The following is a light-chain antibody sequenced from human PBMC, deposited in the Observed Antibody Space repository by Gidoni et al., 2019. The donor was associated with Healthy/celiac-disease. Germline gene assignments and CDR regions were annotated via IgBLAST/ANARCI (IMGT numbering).Light chain of an antibody. J-gene: IGKJ2*01. CDR2: AAS. V-gene: IGKV1-9*01. Sequence: DIQLTQSPSFLSASVGDRVTITCRASQGISSYLAWYQQQPGKAPKLLIYAASTLQSGVPSRFSGSGSGTEFTLTISSLQPEDFATYYCQQLNSYPYTCGQXTKLEIK. CDR3: QQLNSYPYT. CDR1: QGISSY.